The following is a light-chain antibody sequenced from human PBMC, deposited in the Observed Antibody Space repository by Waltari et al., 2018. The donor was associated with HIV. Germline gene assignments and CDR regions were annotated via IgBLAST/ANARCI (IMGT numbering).Light chain of an antibody. V-gene: IGLV3-19*01. CDR3: NSRDSTGNHLVV. CDR2: GKN. Sequence: SSGVAQDPAVSVALGQTVTITCRGDSFRTYYATWYQQKPVQAPVLIFYGKNSRPSGIPDRFSGSTSGNTAFLTITGAQAEDEAAYYCNSRDSTGNHLVVFGGGTKLTVL. CDR1: SFRTYY. J-gene: IGLJ2*01.